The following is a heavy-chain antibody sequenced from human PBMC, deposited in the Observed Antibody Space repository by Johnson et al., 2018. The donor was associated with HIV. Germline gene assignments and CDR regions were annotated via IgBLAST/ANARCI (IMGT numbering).Heavy chain of an antibody. Sequence: EVQLVESGGGLVQPGRSLRLSCAASGFTFDDYAMHWVRQAPGKGLEWVSGISWNSGSIGYADSVKGRFIISRDNAKNSLYLQMNSLRAEDTALYYCAREVRYKWNQVPAVDMWGKGQWSPSLQ. CDR2: ISWNSGSI. J-gene: IGHJ3*02. CDR1: GFTFDDYA. V-gene: IGHV3-9*01. CDR3: AREVRYKWNQVPAVDM. D-gene: IGHD1-20*01.